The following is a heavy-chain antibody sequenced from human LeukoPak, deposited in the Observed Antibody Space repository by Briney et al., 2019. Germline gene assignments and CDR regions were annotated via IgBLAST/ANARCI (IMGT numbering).Heavy chain of an antibody. J-gene: IGHJ4*02. CDR3: ARAGIAAAPRTLFDF. D-gene: IGHD6-13*01. V-gene: IGHV4-38-2*02. Sequence: PSETLSLTCTVSGYSISDGYYWGWIRQPPGKGLEWIGSIFHSGTTYYNPSLKSRVTISLDTSKNQFSLELTSVTAADTAVYYCARAGIAAAPRTLFDFWGQGTLVTVSS. CDR1: GYSISDGYY. CDR2: IFHSGTT.